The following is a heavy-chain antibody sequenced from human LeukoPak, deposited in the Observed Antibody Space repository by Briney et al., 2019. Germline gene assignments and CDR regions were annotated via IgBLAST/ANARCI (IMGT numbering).Heavy chain of an antibody. J-gene: IGHJ4*02. CDR2: ISSNGGST. V-gene: IGHV3-64*01. Sequence: GGSLRLSCAASGFTFSSYAMHWVRQAPGKGLEYVSTISSNGGSTYYANSVKGRFTISRDNSKNTLYLQMGSLRAEDTAVYYCARDSIAVAGAIDYWGQGTLVTVSS. D-gene: IGHD6-19*01. CDR1: GFTFSSYA. CDR3: ARDSIAVAGAIDY.